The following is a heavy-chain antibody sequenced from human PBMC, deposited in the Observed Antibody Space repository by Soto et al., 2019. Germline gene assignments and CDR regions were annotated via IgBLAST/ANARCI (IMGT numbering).Heavy chain of an antibody. J-gene: IGHJ6*02. CDR3: ARRGTEPEDNVLLWFGESGGYMDV. CDR1: GGSISSGGYY. CDR2: IYYSGST. V-gene: IGHV4-31*03. D-gene: IGHD3-10*01. Sequence: SETLSLTCTVSGGSISSGGYYWSWIRQHPGKGLEWIGYIYYSGSTYYNPSLKSRVTISVDTSKNQFSLKLSSVTAADTAVYNCARRGTEPEDNVLLWFGESGGYMDVWGQGTTVTVSS.